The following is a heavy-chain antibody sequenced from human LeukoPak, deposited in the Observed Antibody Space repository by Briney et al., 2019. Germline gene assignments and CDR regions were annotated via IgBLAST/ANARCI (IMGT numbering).Heavy chain of an antibody. CDR2: INPRGGST. CDR1: AYTFTTYY. Sequence: ASVKVSCKASAYTFTTYYMYWVRQAPGQGLEWMGRINPRGGSTIYAQKFQGRVTMTRDTSTTTVYMELSSLRSEDTAVYYCARETYGANSGATDYWGQGTLVTVSS. CDR3: ARETYGANSGATDY. V-gene: IGHV1-46*01. D-gene: IGHD4-23*01. J-gene: IGHJ4*02.